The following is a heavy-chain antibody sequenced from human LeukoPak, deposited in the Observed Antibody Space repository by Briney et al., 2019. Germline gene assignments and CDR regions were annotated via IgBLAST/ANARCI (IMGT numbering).Heavy chain of an antibody. J-gene: IGHJ2*01. D-gene: IGHD3-16*01. CDR1: GGSISSYS. CDR3: ARDLWL. Sequence: SETLSLTCTVTGGSISSYSWSWIRQPLANGLEWTGYIYYSGTTNYNPSLKSRVTISVDTSKDQLSLELSSVTAADTAVYYCARDLWLWGRGTLVTVSS. CDR2: IYYSGTT. V-gene: IGHV4-59*01.